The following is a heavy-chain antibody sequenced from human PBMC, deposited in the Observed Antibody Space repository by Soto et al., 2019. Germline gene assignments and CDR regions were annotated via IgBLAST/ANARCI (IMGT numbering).Heavy chain of an antibody. Sequence: QVQLVQSGAAVKKPGASVKVSCKASGGTFSSYAISWVRQAPGQGLEWMGGIIPIFGTANYAQKYQGRVTITAHESREAAYLDLSRQSSEDTALYYCARKPRRYSYGHLLSDAMDVWGQGTTVTVSS. CDR1: GGTFSSYA. CDR3: ARKPRRYSYGHLLSDAMDV. J-gene: IGHJ6*02. D-gene: IGHD5-18*01. V-gene: IGHV1-69*01. CDR2: IIPIFGTA.